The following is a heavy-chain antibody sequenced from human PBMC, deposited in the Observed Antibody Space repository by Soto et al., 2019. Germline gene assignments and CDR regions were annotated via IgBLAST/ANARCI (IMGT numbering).Heavy chain of an antibody. V-gene: IGHV1-18*01. D-gene: IGHD4-17*01. J-gene: IGHJ4*02. CDR2: ISAYNGNT. Sequence: QVQLVQSGAEVKKPGASVKVSCKASGYVFTGYGISWVRQAPGQGLEWMAWISAYNGNTKYAQKFQGRVTMTTDAXXXXXXXXXXXXXXXXXXXXXXXXPXXDYGDYGLSLAYWGQGTLVTVSS. CDR1: GYVFTGYG. CDR3: XXPXXDYGDYGLSLAY.